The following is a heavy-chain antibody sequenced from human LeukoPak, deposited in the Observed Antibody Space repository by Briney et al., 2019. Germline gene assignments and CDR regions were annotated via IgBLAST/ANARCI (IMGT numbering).Heavy chain of an antibody. D-gene: IGHD3-10*01. CDR1: GGSFSGYY. CDR2: ISHSGST. CDR3: ARRSRGYGYWFDP. V-gene: IGHV4-34*01. Sequence: PSETLSLTCAVYGGSFSGYYWSWIRQPPGKGLEWIGEISHSGSTNYNPSLKSRVTISVDTSKNQFSLKLSSVTAADTAVYYCARRSRGYGYWFDPWGQGTLVTVSS. J-gene: IGHJ5*02.